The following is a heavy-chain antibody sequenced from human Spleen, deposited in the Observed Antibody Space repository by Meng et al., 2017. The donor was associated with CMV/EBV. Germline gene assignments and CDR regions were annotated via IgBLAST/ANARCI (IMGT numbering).Heavy chain of an antibody. Sequence: GGSVSSGGYCWSWIRQHPGKGLEWVGYIYYSGSTYYNPSLKSRVTISVDTSKTQFSLKLSSVTAADTAVYYCARAWKDRGGDCYSDYWGQGTLVTVSS. V-gene: IGHV4-31*02. CDR1: GGSVSSGGYC. D-gene: IGHD2-21*01. CDR3: ARAWKDRGGDCYSDY. CDR2: IYYSGST. J-gene: IGHJ4*02.